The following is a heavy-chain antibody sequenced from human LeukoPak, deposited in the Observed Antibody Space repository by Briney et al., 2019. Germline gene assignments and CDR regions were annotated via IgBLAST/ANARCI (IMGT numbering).Heavy chain of an antibody. CDR1: GGTFRSYA. J-gene: IGHJ6*03. CDR3: ARAIEAGCSGGSCYSYYYYMDV. Sequence: SVKVSCKASGGTFRSYAISWVRQAPGQGLEWMGGIIPIFGTANYAQKFQGRVTITTDESTSTAYMELSSLRSEDTAVYYCARAIEAGCSGGSCYSYYYYMDVWGKGTTVTVSS. V-gene: IGHV1-69*05. D-gene: IGHD2-15*01. CDR2: IIPIFGTA.